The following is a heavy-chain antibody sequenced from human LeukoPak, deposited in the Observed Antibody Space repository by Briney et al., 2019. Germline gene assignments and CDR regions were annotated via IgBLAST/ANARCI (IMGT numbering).Heavy chain of an antibody. Sequence: GGSLRLSCAASGFTFDSYAMHWVRQAPGKGLEWVAVISYDGSDKYSADSVKGRFTISRDNSKNTLYLQMNSLRPEDTAVYYCAGDSPTKYCSSTSCYRVDFDYWGQGTLVTVSS. CDR1: GFTFDSYA. V-gene: IGHV3-30-3*01. J-gene: IGHJ4*02. D-gene: IGHD2-2*01. CDR3: AGDSPTKYCSSTSCYRVDFDY. CDR2: ISYDGSDK.